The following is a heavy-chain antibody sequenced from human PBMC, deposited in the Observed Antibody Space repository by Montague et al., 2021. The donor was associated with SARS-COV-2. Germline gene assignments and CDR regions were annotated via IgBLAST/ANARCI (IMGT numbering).Heavy chain of an antibody. Sequence: SLRLSCAASGFTFSSYAMSWVRQAPGKGLEWVSTVSGSTTNTFYADSVKGRFTISRDNSKNTLYLQMNSLRVEDSAVYYCAKDHPVYDTSGYYHYGASDIWGQGTMVTVS. CDR3: AKDHPVYDTSGYYHYGASDI. V-gene: IGHV3-23*01. CDR1: GFTFSSYA. J-gene: IGHJ3*02. CDR2: VSGSTTNT. D-gene: IGHD3-22*01.